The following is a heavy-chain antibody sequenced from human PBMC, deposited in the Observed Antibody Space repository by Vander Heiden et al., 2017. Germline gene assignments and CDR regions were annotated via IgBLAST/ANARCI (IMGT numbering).Heavy chain of an antibody. J-gene: IGHJ4*02. CDR1: GFTFSSCC. V-gene: IGHV3-74*01. Sequence: DVQLVESGGGLVQPGGSLRLSCAASGFTFSSCCMNWVRQAPGKWLVWVARINIDGSSTNYADSVKGRFTISRDNAKNTLYLQMDSLRAEDTAVYYCARVVYGGNLRAVDYWGQGTLVTVSS. CDR3: ARVVYGGNLRAVDY. D-gene: IGHD4-17*01. CDR2: INIDGSST.